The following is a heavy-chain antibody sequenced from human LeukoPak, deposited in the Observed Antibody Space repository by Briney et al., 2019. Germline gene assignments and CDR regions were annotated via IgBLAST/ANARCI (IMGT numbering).Heavy chain of an antibody. CDR3: AAIESSGGGKFDY. J-gene: IGHJ4*01. V-gene: IGHV3-74*01. Sequence: PGGSLRLSCAASGFTFSTYWMHWVRQAPGKGLVWVSHIKNDGGNTTYADSVKGRFTISRDSTKNTLFLQMNSLRDDDTAVYYCAAIESSGGGKFDYWGHGALVTVSS. D-gene: IGHD3-16*01. CDR1: GFTFSTYW. CDR2: IKNDGGNT.